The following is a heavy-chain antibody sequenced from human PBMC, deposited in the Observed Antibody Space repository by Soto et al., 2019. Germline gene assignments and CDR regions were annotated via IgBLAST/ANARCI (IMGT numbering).Heavy chain of an antibody. V-gene: IGHV1-8*01. CDR3: ARGSGSVLLWFGSVYYYYYYMDV. J-gene: IGHJ6*03. CDR2: MNPNSGNT. Sequence: ASVKVSCKASGYTFTIYDINWVLQATGQGLEWMGWMNPNSGNTGYAQKFQGRVTMTRNTSISTAYMELSSLRSEDTAVYYCARGSGSVLLWFGSVYYYYYYMDVWGKGTTVTVSS. CDR1: GYTFTIYD. D-gene: IGHD3-10*01.